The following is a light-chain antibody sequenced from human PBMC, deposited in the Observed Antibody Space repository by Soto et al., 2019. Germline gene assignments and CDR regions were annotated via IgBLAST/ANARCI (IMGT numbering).Light chain of an antibody. CDR1: SSNIGSKF. J-gene: IGLJ3*02. CDR2: RDD. V-gene: IGLV1-47*01. Sequence: QAVVTQPPSASGTPGQRVTISCSGSSSNIGSKFVYWYQQLPGTAPKLLIYRDDQRPSGVPDRFSGSKTGTSASLAISGLRPEDEGDYYCAAWDVRLSAVFGGGTKLTVL. CDR3: AAWDVRLSAV.